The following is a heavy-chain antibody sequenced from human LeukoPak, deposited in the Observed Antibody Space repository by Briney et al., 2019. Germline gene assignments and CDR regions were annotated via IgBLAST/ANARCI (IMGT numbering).Heavy chain of an antibody. D-gene: IGHD3-10*01. CDR2: IYYSGST. Sequence: SETLSLTCTVSGGSISSYYWSWIRQPPGKGLEWIGYIYYSGSTNYNPSLKSRVTISVDTSKNQFSLKLSSVTAADTAVYYCARVSLLLWFGELLRWFDPWGQGTLVTVSS. CDR1: GGSISSYY. CDR3: ARVSLLLWFGELLRWFDP. J-gene: IGHJ5*02. V-gene: IGHV4-59*12.